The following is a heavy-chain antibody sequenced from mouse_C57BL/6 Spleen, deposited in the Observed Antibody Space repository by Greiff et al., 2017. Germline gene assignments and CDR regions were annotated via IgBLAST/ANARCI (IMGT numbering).Heavy chain of an antibody. CDR1: GFSLTSYG. V-gene: IGHV2-2*01. CDR3: ARSGDGYAMDY. Sequence: VMLVESGPGLVQPSQSLSITCTVSGFSLTSYGVHWVRQSPGKGLEWLGVIWSGGSTDYNAAFISRLSISKDNSKSQVFFKMNSLQADDTAIYYCARSGDGYAMDYWGQGTSVTVSS. J-gene: IGHJ4*01. CDR2: IWSGGST.